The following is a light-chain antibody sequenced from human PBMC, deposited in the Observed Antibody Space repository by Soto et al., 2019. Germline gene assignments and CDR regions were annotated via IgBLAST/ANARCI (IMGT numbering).Light chain of an antibody. CDR1: SSDVGGYNY. CDR3: SSYAGSSNV. V-gene: IGLV2-8*01. CDR2: EVN. J-gene: IGLJ1*01. Sequence: QSALCQSPSASGSPGQSVAISCTGTSSDVGGYNYVSWYQQHPGKAPKLMIYEVNKRPSGVPDRFSGSKSGNTASLTVSGLQAEDEADYYCSSYAGSSNVFGTGTKVTVL.